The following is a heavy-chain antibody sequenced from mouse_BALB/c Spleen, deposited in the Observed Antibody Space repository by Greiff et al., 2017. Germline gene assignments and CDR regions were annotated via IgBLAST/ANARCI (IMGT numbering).Heavy chain of an antibody. CDR2: ISNGGGST. Sequence: EVQLVESGGGLVQPGGSLKLSCAASGFTFSSYTMSWVRQTPEKRLEWVAYISNGGGSTYYPDTVKGRFTISRDNAKNTLYLQMSSLKSEDTAMYYCARHRWDEWFAYWGQGTLVTVSA. J-gene: IGHJ3*01. CDR1: GFTFSSYT. CDR3: ARHRWDEWFAY. D-gene: IGHD4-1*01. V-gene: IGHV5-12-2*01.